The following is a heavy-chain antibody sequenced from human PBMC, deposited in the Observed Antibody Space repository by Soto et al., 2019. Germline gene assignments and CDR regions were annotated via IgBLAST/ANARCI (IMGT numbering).Heavy chain of an antibody. Sequence: GASVKVSCKASGGTFSSYAISWVRQAPGQGLEWMGGIIPIFGTANYAQKFQGRVTITADESTSTAYMELSSLRSEDTAVYYCARGGSRRGYSYGPFDYWGQGTLVTVSS. CDR3: ARGGSRRGYSYGPFDY. CDR1: GGTFSSYA. V-gene: IGHV1-69*13. CDR2: IIPIFGTA. J-gene: IGHJ4*02. D-gene: IGHD5-18*01.